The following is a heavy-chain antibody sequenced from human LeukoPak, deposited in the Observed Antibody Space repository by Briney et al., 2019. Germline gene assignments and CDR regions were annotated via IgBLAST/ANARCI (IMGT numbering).Heavy chain of an antibody. J-gene: IGHJ4*02. V-gene: IGHV3-48*02. D-gene: IGHD5-18*01. Sequence: GGSLRLSCAASGFTFSSYSMNWVRQAPGKGLEWVSYVSSSSNTIYYADSVKGRFTISRDNAKNSLYLQMNSLRDEDTALYYCVTDTSMGGLFDYWGQGTLVTVSS. CDR1: GFTFSSYS. CDR3: VTDTSMGGLFDY. CDR2: VSSSSNTI.